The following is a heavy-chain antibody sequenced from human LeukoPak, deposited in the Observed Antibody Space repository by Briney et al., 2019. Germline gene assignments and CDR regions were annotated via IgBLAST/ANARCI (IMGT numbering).Heavy chain of an antibody. D-gene: IGHD5-24*01. CDR2: ISYNGAT. CDR3: AREEMGRTTGDNYYYYGMDV. J-gene: IGHJ6*02. CDR1: GGSISNYY. Sequence: SETLSLTCTVSGGSISNYYWSWIRQPPGKGLEWIGCISYNGATNYNPSLKSRVTISVDTSKNQFSLKLSSVTAADTAVYYCAREEMGRTTGDNYYYYGMDVWGQGTTVTVSS. V-gene: IGHV4-59*12.